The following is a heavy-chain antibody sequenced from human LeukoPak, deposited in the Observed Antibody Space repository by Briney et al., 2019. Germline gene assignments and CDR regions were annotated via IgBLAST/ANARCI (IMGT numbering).Heavy chain of an antibody. D-gene: IGHD3-22*01. Sequence: GSLRLSCAASGFTFSSYGMHWVRQAPGKGLEWVAFIRYDGSNKYYADSVKGRFTISRDNSKNTLYLQMNSLRAEDTAVYYCAKEGMGSSGYYDYWGQGTLVTVSS. CDR1: GFTFSSYG. V-gene: IGHV3-30*02. CDR2: IRYDGSNK. J-gene: IGHJ4*02. CDR3: AKEGMGSSGYYDY.